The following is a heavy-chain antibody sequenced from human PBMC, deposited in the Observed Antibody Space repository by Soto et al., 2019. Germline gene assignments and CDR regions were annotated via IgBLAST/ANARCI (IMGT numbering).Heavy chain of an antibody. CDR1: GYTFTSYG. CDR2: ISAYNGNT. D-gene: IGHD4-17*01. Sequence: QVQLVQSGAEVKKPGASVKVSCKASGYTFTSYGISWVRQAPGQELEWMGWISAYNGNTNYARKLQGRVTMTPNTPTSTVYKELRSLRSDDTAVYYCARDHGGDGDPPYFDYWGQGTLVTVAA. V-gene: IGHV1-18*01. J-gene: IGHJ4*02. CDR3: ARDHGGDGDPPYFDY.